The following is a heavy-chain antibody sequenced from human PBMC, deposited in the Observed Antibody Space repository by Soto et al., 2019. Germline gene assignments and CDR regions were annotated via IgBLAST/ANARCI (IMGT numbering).Heavy chain of an antibody. CDR2: SIHSGST. CDR1: GGSLRRYY. D-gene: IGHD2-15*01. V-gene: IGHV4-34*01. Sequence: HLQQWGAGLLKPSETLSLTCGVAGGSLRRYYWNWLRQPPGKGLEWIVESIHSGSTNYNPSFQSRATMSLDTSKNQFSLTLTSVTAADTAVYYCARGRLEACSGYLSPWGQGSPVTVSS. J-gene: IGHJ1*01. CDR3: ARGRLEACSGYLSP.